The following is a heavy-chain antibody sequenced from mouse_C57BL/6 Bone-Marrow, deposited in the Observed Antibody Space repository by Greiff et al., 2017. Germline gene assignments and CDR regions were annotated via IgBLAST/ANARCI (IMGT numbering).Heavy chain of an antibody. V-gene: IGHV5-17*01. CDR2: ISSGSSTI. J-gene: IGHJ2*01. CDR1: GFTFSDYG. CDR3: ARALYYFDY. Sequence: EVQVVESGGGLVKPGGSLKLSCAASGFTFSDYGMHWVRQAPEKGLEWVAYISSGSSTIYYADTVKGRFTISGDNAKNTLFLQMTSLRSEDTAMYYCARALYYFDYWGQGTTLTVSS.